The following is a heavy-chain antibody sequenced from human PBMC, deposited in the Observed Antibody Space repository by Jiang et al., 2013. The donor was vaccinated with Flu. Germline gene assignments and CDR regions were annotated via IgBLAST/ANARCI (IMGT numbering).Heavy chain of an antibody. CDR1: GGTFSSYA. CDR3: AGTTNYYENSGYGVFDS. J-gene: IGHJ4*02. V-gene: IGHV1-69*01. D-gene: IGHD3-22*01. CDR2: IIPIFGTA. Sequence: SGAEVKKPGSSVKVSCKASGGTFSSYAISWVRQAPGQGLEWMGGIIPIFGTANYAQKFQGRVTITADEYTSTSYMELTSLRSEDTALYFCAGTTNYYENSGYGVFDSWGQGTLVTVSS.